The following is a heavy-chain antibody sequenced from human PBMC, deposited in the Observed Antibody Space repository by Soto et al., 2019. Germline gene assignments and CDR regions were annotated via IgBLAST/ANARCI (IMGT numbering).Heavy chain of an antibody. D-gene: IGHD1-26*01. CDR3: ATQEVGGSYVYTFDP. CDR2: IYYSGST. CDR1: GGSITSSSYY. J-gene: IGHJ5*02. V-gene: IGHV4-39*01. Sequence: PSETLSLTCTVSGGSITSSSYYWGWIRQPPGKGLEWIGSIYYSGSTYYNPSLKSRITISVDTSKNQFSLKLSSVTAADTAVYYCATQEVGGSYVYTFDPWGQGTLVTVSS.